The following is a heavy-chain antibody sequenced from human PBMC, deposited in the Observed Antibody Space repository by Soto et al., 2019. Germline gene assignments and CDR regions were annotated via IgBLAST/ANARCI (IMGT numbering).Heavy chain of an antibody. CDR3: AKDLVTIFGVSDAFDI. CDR1: GFTFSRYA. Sequence: GGSLRLSCAASGFTFSRYAMSWVRQATGKGLEWVSAISGSGGSTYYADSVKGRFTISRDNSKNTLYLQMNSLRAEDTAVYYCAKDLVTIFGVSDAFDIWGQGTMVTVSS. D-gene: IGHD3-3*01. CDR2: ISGSGGST. V-gene: IGHV3-23*01. J-gene: IGHJ3*02.